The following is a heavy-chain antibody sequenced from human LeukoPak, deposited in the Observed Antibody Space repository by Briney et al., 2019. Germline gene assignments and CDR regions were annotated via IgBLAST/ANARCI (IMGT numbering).Heavy chain of an antibody. CDR3: ARGGGSSSWSPIDY. Sequence: SETLSLTCAVSGFSITTGYFWRWIRQPPGKGLDWIGGIYHTGETHYNPSLKSRVTISVDTSKNEFSLKVNSVTAADTAVYYCARGGGSSSWSPIDYWGQGTLVTVSS. CDR2: IYHTGET. V-gene: IGHV4-38-2*01. CDR1: GFSITTGYF. D-gene: IGHD6-13*01. J-gene: IGHJ4*02.